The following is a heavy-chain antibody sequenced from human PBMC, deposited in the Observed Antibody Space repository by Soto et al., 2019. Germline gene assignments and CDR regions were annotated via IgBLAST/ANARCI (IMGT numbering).Heavy chain of an antibody. CDR1: GGSISSYY. V-gene: IGHV4-59*01. CDR2: IYYTGTT. Sequence: SETLSLTCTVSGGSISSYYWSWIRQPPGKGLEWIGYIYYTGTTNYNPSLKSRVTISVDTSKNQFSLKLSSVTAADTAVYYCARASRVRGVLTTFYGMDVWGQGTTVTVSS. D-gene: IGHD3-10*01. CDR3: ARASRVRGVLTTFYGMDV. J-gene: IGHJ6*02.